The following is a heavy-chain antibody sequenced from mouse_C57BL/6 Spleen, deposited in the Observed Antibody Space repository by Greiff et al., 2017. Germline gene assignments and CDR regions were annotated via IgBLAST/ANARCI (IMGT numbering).Heavy chain of an antibody. CDR3: AREDGDYDGTGFAY. CDR2: ISDGGSYT. J-gene: IGHJ3*01. D-gene: IGHD2-4*01. Sequence: VQLKQSGGGLVKPGGSLKLSCAASGFTFSSYAMSWVRQTPEKRLEWVATISDGGSYTYYPDNVKGRFTISRDNAKNNLYLQMSHLKSEDTAMYYCAREDGDYDGTGFAYWGQGTLVTVSA. V-gene: IGHV5-4*01. CDR1: GFTFSSYA.